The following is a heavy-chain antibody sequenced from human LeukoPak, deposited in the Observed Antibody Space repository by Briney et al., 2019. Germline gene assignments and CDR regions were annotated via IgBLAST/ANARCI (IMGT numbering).Heavy chain of an antibody. CDR2: INPNSGGT. J-gene: IGHJ4*02. Sequence: ASVKVSCKASGYTFTGYYMHWVRQAPGQGLEWMGWINPNSGGTNYAQKFQGRVTMTRDTSVSTAYMELSRLRSDDTAVYYCARGTYSSSPFDYWGQGTLVTVSS. CDR3: ARGTYSSSPFDY. V-gene: IGHV1-2*02. CDR1: GYTFTGYY. D-gene: IGHD6-13*01.